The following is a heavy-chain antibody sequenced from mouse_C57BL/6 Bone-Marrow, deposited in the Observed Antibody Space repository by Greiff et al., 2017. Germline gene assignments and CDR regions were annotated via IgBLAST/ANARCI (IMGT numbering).Heavy chain of an antibody. J-gene: IGHJ4*01. CDR2: ISYDGSN. CDR1: GYSITSGYY. V-gene: IGHV3-6*01. D-gene: IGHD1-1*01. Sequence: EVKLMESGPGLVKPSQSLSLTCSVTGYSITSGYYWNWILQFPGNKLEWMGYISYDGSNNYNPSLKNRISITRDTSKNQFFLKLNSVTTEDTATYYCARVNYGSSRYYAMDYWGQGTSVTVSS. CDR3: ARVNYGSSRYYAMDY.